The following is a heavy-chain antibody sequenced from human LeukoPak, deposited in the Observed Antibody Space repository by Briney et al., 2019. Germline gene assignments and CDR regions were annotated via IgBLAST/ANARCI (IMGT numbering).Heavy chain of an antibody. Sequence: GASVKVSCKASGYTFTSYGISWVRQAPGQGLEWMGWISAYNGNTNYAQKLQGRVTMTTATSTSTAYMELRSLRSDDTAVYYCARVRNIAAAAYFDYWGQGTLVTVSS. CDR3: ARVRNIAAAAYFDY. CDR1: GYTFTSYG. V-gene: IGHV1-18*01. J-gene: IGHJ4*02. CDR2: ISAYNGNT. D-gene: IGHD6-13*01.